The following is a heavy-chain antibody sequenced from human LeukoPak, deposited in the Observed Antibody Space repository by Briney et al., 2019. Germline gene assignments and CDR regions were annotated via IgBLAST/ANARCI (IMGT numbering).Heavy chain of an antibody. V-gene: IGHV3-53*01. CDR3: ARRAGGYSHPYDY. D-gene: IGHD4-23*01. Sequence: GGSLRLSCTVSGFTVSSNSMSWVRQAPGKGLEWVSFIYSDNTHYSDSVKGRFTISRDNSKNTLYLQMNSLRAEDTAVYYCARRAGGYSHPYDYWGQGVLVTVSS. J-gene: IGHJ4*02. CDR1: GFTVSSNS. CDR2: IYSDNT.